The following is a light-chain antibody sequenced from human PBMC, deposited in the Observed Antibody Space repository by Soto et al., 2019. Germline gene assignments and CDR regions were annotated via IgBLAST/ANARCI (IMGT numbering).Light chain of an antibody. CDR1: QSVSSGY. V-gene: IGKV3-20*01. CDR2: GAS. Sequence: EIVLTQSPATLSSFPGDRVTLSCRASQSVSSGYLAWYQQKPGQAPRLLIYGASTRATGIPDRFSGSGSGTDFTLTISRLEPEDYAVYYCQQYGRSPPTFGQRNKVDIK. J-gene: IGKJ1*01. CDR3: QQYGRSPPT.